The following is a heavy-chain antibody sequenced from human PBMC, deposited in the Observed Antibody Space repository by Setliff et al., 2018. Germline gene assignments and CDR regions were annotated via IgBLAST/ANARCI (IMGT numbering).Heavy chain of an antibody. D-gene: IGHD3-22*01. J-gene: IGHJ3*02. V-gene: IGHV3-74*03. CDR1: GLTFSRSW. CDR2: INPDGRTT. Sequence: GGSLRLSCAASGLTFSRSWMFWVRQAPGKGLVWVSHINPDGRTTAYADSVKGRFTISRDSAKNTLYLQMNSLRAEDTALYYCARQRYYDTTGKAFDIWGQGTMVTGSS. CDR3: ARQRYYDTTGKAFDI.